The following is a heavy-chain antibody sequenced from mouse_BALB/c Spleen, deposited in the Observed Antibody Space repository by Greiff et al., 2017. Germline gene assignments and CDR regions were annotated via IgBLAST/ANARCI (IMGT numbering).Heavy chain of an antibody. CDR2: ISSGGSYT. Sequence: EVMLVESGGDLVKPGGSLKLSCAASGFTFSSYGMSWVRQTPDKRLEWVATISSGGSYTYYPDSVKGRFTISRDNAKNTLYLQMSSLKSEDTAMYYGARKGVGNYGNEYYAMDYWGQGTSVTVSS. V-gene: IGHV5-6*01. CDR1: GFTFSSYG. D-gene: IGHD2-1*01. J-gene: IGHJ4*01. CDR3: ARKGVGNYGNEYYAMDY.